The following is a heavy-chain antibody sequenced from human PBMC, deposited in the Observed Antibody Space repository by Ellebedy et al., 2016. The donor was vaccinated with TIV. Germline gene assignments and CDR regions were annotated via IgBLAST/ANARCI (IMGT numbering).Heavy chain of an antibody. D-gene: IGHD3-3*01. CDR3: VGFGVFNL. J-gene: IGHJ5*02. CDR1: GFSFSNFW. V-gene: IGHV3-7*01. CDR2: IKTDGSET. Sequence: GESLKISCAAWGFSFSNFWMRWVRPAPGKGLEWVAHIKTDGSETYYVDSVKGRFTISRENAKNALFLQMDGLRVDDSAVYYCVGFGVFNLWGQGAPVTVSS.